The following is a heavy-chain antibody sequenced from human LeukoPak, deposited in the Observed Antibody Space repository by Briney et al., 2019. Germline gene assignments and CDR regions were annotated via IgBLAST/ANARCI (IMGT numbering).Heavy chain of an antibody. CDR3: ARGGPTYYDFWSGYYTVDY. J-gene: IGHJ4*02. CDR1: GYTFTSYD. D-gene: IGHD3-3*01. V-gene: IGHV1-8*03. CDR2: MNPNSGKT. Sequence: GASVKVSCKASGYTFTSYDINWVRQATGQGLEWMGWMNPNSGKTGYAQKFQGRVTITRNTSISTAYMELSSLRSEDTAVYYCARGGPTYYDFWSGYYTVDYWGQGTLVTVSS.